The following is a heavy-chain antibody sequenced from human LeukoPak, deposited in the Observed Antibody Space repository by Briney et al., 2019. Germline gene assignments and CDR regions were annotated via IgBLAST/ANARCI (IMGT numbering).Heavy chain of an antibody. J-gene: IGHJ4*02. V-gene: IGHV4-30-2*01. Sequence: SETLSLTCAVSGGSISSGGYSWSWIRQPPGKGLEWIGYIYHSGSTYYNPSLKSRVTISVDRSKNQLSLKLSSVTAADTAVYYCATSITMVRGVMRSFDYWGQGTLVTVSS. CDR3: ATSITMVRGVMRSFDY. CDR1: GGSISSGGYS. D-gene: IGHD3-10*01. CDR2: IYHSGST.